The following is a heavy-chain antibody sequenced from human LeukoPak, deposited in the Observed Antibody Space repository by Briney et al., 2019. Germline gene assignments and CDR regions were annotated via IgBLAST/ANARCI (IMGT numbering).Heavy chain of an antibody. CDR2: ISYTGST. D-gene: IGHD3-10*01. J-gene: IGHJ4*02. V-gene: IGHV4-59*01. CDR1: GGSISRYY. CDR3: ARTAKYYYGSETYYFFDY. Sequence: KPSETLSLTCTVSGGSISRYYWSWIRQPPGKGLERIGYISYTGSTTYNSSLKSRVTISLDTSQNQFSLKLTSVTPADTAVYYCARTAKYYYGSETYYFFDYWGQGTLVTVSS.